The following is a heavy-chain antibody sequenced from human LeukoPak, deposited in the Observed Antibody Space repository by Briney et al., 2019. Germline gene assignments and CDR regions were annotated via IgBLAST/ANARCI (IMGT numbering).Heavy chain of an antibody. D-gene: IGHD1-26*01. CDR1: GGSIGSYF. CDR3: ARGRGYGGNYLRAFDI. CDR2: NSGST. Sequence: SETLSLTCTVSGGSIGSYFGSWIRQPPGKGLEWIGYNSGSTKYNPSLKSRVTISVDTSKNQLSLKLSSVTAADTAVYYCARGRGYGGNYLRAFDIWGQGTMVSVSS. V-gene: IGHV4-59*08. J-gene: IGHJ3*02.